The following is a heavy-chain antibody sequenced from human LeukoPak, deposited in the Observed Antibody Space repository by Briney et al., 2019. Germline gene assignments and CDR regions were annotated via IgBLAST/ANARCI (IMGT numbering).Heavy chain of an antibody. V-gene: IGHV3-21*01. CDR3: ARGTRNGVVVITA. CDR2: ISSSGTYI. J-gene: IGHJ5*02. Sequence: GGSLRLSCAASGFTFSSYSMNWVRQAPGKGLEWVTSISSSGTYIYYADSVKGRFTISRDNAKNSLYLQMNSLRAEDTAVYYSARGTRNGVVVITAWGQVTLVTVSS. D-gene: IGHD3-22*01. CDR1: GFTFSSYS.